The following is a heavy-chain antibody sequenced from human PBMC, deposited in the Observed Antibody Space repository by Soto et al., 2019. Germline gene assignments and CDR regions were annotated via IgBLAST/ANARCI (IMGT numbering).Heavy chain of an antibody. J-gene: IGHJ6*02. V-gene: IGHV1-69*01. D-gene: IGHD2-15*01. CDR1: GGTFSSYT. Sequence: QVQLVQSGAEVKKPGSSVKVSCKASGGTFSSYTISWVRQAPGQGLEWMGGVIPGLGVTNYAQKFQGRVTITADESTTTAYMELSSLRSEDTAVYYCASRRSFYYDMDVCGQGTPVTVSS. CDR2: VIPGLGVT. CDR3: ASRRSFYYDMDV.